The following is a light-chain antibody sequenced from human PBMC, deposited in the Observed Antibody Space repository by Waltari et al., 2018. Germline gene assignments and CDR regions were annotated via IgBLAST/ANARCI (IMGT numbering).Light chain of an antibody. Sequence: SYELTQPPSVSVSPGQTASITCSGDKLGDKYASWYQQRPGQSPVLVIYQDNKRPSGIPERISGSNSGTTATLTSSGTQAMDEADYYCQAWDGTTAGVLFGGGTKLTVL. J-gene: IGLJ2*01. V-gene: IGLV3-1*01. CDR3: QAWDGTTAGVL. CDR2: QDN. CDR1: KLGDKY.